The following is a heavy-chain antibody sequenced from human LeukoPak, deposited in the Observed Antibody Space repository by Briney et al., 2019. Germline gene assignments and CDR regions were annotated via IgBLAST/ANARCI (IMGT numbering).Heavy chain of an antibody. CDR2: IWYDGSNK. CDR3: ARDNPTLSVAGDY. CDR1: GFTFSSYG. J-gene: IGHJ4*02. V-gene: IGHV3-33*01. D-gene: IGHD6-19*01. Sequence: GGSLRLSCAASGFTFSSYGMHWVRQAPGKGLEWVAVIWYDGSNKYYADSVKGRFTISRDNSKNTLYLQMNSLRAEDTAVYYCARDNPTLSVAGDYWGQGTLVTVSS.